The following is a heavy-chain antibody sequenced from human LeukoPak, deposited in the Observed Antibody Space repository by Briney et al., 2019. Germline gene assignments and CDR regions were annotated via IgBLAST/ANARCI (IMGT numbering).Heavy chain of an antibody. CDR3: ARDSDYSGNENGHWLGP. V-gene: IGHV1-18*04. J-gene: IGHJ5*02. D-gene: IGHD4-11*01. CDR2: ISNYIGVT. Sequence: GASVNVSCKASRSMFTRFVVSWVHQAPGDGREWMGWISNYIGVTHHTEQSEDRVTMPLAKSTTTAHMVLRRLTYDATAEYYFARDSDYSGNENGHWLGPWGQGTAVTVTS. CDR1: RSMFTRFV.